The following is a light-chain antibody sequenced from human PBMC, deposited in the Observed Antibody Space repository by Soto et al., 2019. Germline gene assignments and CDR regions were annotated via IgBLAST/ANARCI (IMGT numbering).Light chain of an antibody. V-gene: IGKV1-5*03. CDR2: KAS. CDR1: QTIFSW. Sequence: FQMTQSPSILSASVGDRVNITCRASQTIFSWLAWYQQKPGKAPKLLIYKASSLESGVPSRYSGSGSGTEFTLTISGLQPDDFATYFCQQYNSYPYSFGQGTKLEIK. J-gene: IGKJ2*03. CDR3: QQYNSYPYS.